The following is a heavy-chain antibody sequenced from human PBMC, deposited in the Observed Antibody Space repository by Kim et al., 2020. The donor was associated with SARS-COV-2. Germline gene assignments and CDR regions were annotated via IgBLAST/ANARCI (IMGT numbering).Heavy chain of an antibody. V-gene: IGHV1-3*01. J-gene: IGHJ4*02. CDR3: ASLRAPGDDWYPPIDFDY. D-gene: IGHD3-9*01. Sequence: ASVKVSCKASGYTFTSYAMHWVRQAPGQRLEWMGWINAGNGNTKYSQKFQGRVTITRDTSASTAYMELSSLRSEDTAVYYCASLRAPGDDWYPPIDFDYWGQGTLVTVSS. CDR1: GYTFTSYA. CDR2: INAGNGNT.